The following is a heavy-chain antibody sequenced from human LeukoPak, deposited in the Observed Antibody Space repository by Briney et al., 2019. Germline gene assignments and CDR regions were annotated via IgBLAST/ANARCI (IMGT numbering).Heavy chain of an antibody. CDR2: INHSGSH. CDR1: GGSLSGYY. Sequence: PETLSLICALYGGSLSGYYWGWTRQPPGNGLEWIGEINHSGSHNYNPSLKSRVPIPVETSRNHFSRKLSSVTAADTAVYYCARDGRGLDYWGQGTLVSVSS. J-gene: IGHJ4*02. D-gene: IGHD3-10*01. V-gene: IGHV4-34*01. CDR3: ARDGRGLDY.